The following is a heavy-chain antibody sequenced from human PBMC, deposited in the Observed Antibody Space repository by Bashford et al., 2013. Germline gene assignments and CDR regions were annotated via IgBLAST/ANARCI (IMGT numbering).Heavy chain of an antibody. V-gene: IGHV4-61*02. Sequence: SETLSLTCAVSGDYISGGTYHWSWIRQPAGKGLEWIGRIYVSGSASYNPSFKSRVRMSIDMSKNRFTLDLRSVTAADTAVYYCARESPNWNYALEFWGQGTLVTVSS. CDR3: ARESPNWNYALEF. D-gene: IGHD1-7*01. CDR1: GDYISGGTYH. J-gene: IGHJ4*02. CDR2: IYVSGSA.